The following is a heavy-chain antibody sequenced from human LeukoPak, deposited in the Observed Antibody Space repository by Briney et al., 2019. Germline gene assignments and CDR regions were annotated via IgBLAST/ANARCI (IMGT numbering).Heavy chain of an antibody. Sequence: SETLSLTCTVSGASISNYYWSWLRQPPGKGLEWIGYVYDTGSTNYNASLKSRVTISVDTSKNQFSLKLSSVTAADTAVYYCARVGRDGYNSYYYYGMDVWGQGTTVTVSS. CDR1: GASISNYY. V-gene: IGHV4-59*01. J-gene: IGHJ6*02. CDR2: VYDTGST. CDR3: ARVGRDGYNSYYYYGMDV. D-gene: IGHD5-24*01.